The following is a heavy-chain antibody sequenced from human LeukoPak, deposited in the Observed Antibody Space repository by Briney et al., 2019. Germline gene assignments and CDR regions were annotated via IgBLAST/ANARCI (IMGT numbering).Heavy chain of an antibody. CDR1: GFTLTTYA. CDR2: IKSSDNSA. CDR3: AKPVVVVITGWFDP. V-gene: IGHV3-23*05. Sequence: GGSLRLSCTASGFTLTTYAMSWVRQAPGKGLEWVAAIKSSDNSAYYIDSVKGRFTISRDNSKNTLFLQMNSLRAEDTAVYYCAKPVVVVITGWFDPWGQGTLVTVSS. J-gene: IGHJ5*02. D-gene: IGHD3-22*01.